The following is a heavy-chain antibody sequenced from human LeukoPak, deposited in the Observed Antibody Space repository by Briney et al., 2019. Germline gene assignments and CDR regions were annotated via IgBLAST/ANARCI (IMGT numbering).Heavy chain of an antibody. CDR2: ISISSSYI. V-gene: IGHV3-21*01. CDR3: ARDGGMGEYYYYYYMDV. CDR1: GFTFSSYS. J-gene: IGHJ6*03. D-gene: IGHD1-26*01. Sequence: GGSLRLSCAASGFTFSSYSMNWVRQATEKGLERVSSISISSSYIFYADSGKGRFTISRDNAKNSLYLQMNSLRAEDTAVYYCARDGGMGEYYYYYYMDVWGKGTTVTVSS.